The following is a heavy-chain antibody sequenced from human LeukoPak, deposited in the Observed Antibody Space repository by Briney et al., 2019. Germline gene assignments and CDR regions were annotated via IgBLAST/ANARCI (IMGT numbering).Heavy chain of an antibody. Sequence: SETLSLTCAVYGGSFSGHYWSWIRQSPGKGLEWIGEINHSGSTNYNPSLKSRATISVDRSKNQFSLKLSSVTAADTAVYYCARDKENRAAFDIWGQGTMVTVSS. J-gene: IGHJ3*02. CDR1: GGSFSGHY. V-gene: IGHV4-34*01. D-gene: IGHD1-14*01. CDR2: INHSGST. CDR3: ARDKENRAAFDI.